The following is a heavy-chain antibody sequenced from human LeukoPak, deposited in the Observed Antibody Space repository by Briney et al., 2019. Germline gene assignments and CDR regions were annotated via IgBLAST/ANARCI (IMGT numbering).Heavy chain of an antibody. CDR2: INHSGST. V-gene: IGHV4-34*01. J-gene: IGHJ5*02. CDR3: ARGQQIDSSVSFDP. D-gene: IGHD3-22*01. Sequence: SETLSLTCAVYGGSFSGYYWSWIRQPPGKGLEWIGEINHSGSTNYNPSLKSRVTISVDTSKNQFSLKLSSVTAADTAVYYCARGQQIDSSVSFDPWGQGTLVTVSS. CDR1: GGSFSGYY.